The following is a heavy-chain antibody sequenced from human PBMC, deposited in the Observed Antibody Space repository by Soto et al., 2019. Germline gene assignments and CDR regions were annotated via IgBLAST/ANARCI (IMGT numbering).Heavy chain of an antibody. D-gene: IGHD3-16*02. CDR2: ISDRGST. CDR1: GGSIDDYY. J-gene: IGHJ5*02. CDR3: ARDRWTARANWFDP. Sequence: SETLSLTCTVFGGSIDDYYWSWIRQSPGKGLEWIGHISDRGSTDYNPSLRSRVTISVDRSKKQFSLKVTSVTAADTAVYYCARDRWTARANWFDPWGQGTLVTVSS. V-gene: IGHV4-59*01.